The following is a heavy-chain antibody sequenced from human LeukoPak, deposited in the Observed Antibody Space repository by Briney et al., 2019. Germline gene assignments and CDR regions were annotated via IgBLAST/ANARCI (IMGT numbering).Heavy chain of an antibody. D-gene: IGHD3-10*01. Sequence: SETLSLTCTVSGGSISSYYWSWVRQPPGKGLEWIGYIYYSGSTNYNPSLKSRVTISVDTSKNQFSLKLSSVTAADTAVYYCARDRRITMVRGPPAWFDPWGQGTLVTVSS. CDR3: ARDRRITMVRGPPAWFDP. CDR1: GGSISSYY. V-gene: IGHV4-59*01. CDR2: IYYSGST. J-gene: IGHJ5*02.